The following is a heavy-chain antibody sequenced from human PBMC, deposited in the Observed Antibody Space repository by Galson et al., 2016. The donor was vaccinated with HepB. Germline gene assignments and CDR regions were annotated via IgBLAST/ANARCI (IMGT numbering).Heavy chain of an antibody. V-gene: IGHV1-18*04. CDR1: GYTFTSYE. CDR3: ARGRGKFSSGLTPDY. D-gene: IGHD6-19*01. Sequence: SVKVSCKASGYTFTSYEINWVRQAPGQGLEWMGWVSANNGNANYAEKLRGRVTLTTDTSTTTAYLELRSLSSDDTAVYYCARGRGKFSSGLTPDYWGQGALVSVSS. J-gene: IGHJ4*02. CDR2: VSANNGNA.